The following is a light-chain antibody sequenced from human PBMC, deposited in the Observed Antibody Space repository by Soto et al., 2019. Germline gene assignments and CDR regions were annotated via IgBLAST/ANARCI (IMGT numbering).Light chain of an antibody. Sequence: QSVLTQPPSASGTPWQRVTISCSGSSSNIGSSTVNWHQQLPGTAPKLLIYSNNQRPSGVPDRFSGSKSGTSASLAISGLQSEDEADYYCAAWDDSLNGWVFGGGTKLTVL. J-gene: IGLJ3*02. V-gene: IGLV1-44*01. CDR3: AAWDDSLNGWV. CDR1: SSNIGSST. CDR2: SNN.